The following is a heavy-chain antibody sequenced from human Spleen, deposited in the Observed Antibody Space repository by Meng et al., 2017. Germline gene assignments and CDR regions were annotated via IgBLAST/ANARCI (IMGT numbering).Heavy chain of an antibody. V-gene: IGHV4-61*01. CDR2: ISYSGST. CDR1: GGSVSRISYY. Sequence: QVQLQEVCPRLVGPPVTLSLPCTVSGGSVSRISYYWSWIRQPPGRGLEWIGDISYSGSTRYNSSLMSRVTISVDTSKNQFSLKLSSVTAADTAVYYCASQEESGWYAYPGYWGQGTLVTVSS. J-gene: IGHJ4*02. D-gene: IGHD6-19*01. CDR3: ASQEESGWYAYPGY.